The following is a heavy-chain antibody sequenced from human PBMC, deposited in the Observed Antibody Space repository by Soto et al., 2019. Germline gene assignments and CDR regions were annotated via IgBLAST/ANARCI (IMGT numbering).Heavy chain of an antibody. CDR3: ARWLGALAVRGDY. Sequence: QLQLQESGPGLVKPSETLSLTCTVSGGSISSSSYYWGWIRQPPGKGLEWIGSIYYSGSTYYNPSLKSRVTISVDTSKNQFSLKLSSVTAADTAVYYCARWLGALAVRGDYWGQGTLVTVSS. V-gene: IGHV4-39*01. CDR2: IYYSGST. CDR1: GGSISSSSYY. J-gene: IGHJ4*02. D-gene: IGHD3-10*01.